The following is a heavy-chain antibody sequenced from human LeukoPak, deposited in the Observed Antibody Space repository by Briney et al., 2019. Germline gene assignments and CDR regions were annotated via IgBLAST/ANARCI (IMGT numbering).Heavy chain of an antibody. D-gene: IGHD5-12*01. Sequence: ASVKVSCKVSGYTLTELSMHWVRQATGQGLEWMGWMNPNSGNTGYAQKFQGRVTMTRNTSISTAYMELSSLRSEDTAVYYCARAPRMVATSRNWFDPWGQGTLVTVSS. V-gene: IGHV1-8*01. CDR2: MNPNSGNT. CDR3: ARAPRMVATSRNWFDP. CDR1: GYTLTELS. J-gene: IGHJ5*02.